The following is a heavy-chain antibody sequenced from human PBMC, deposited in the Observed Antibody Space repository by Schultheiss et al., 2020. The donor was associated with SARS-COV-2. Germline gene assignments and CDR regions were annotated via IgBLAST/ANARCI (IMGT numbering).Heavy chain of an antibody. CDR3: ASGVYRFLEWQERDY. D-gene: IGHD3-3*01. Sequence: SQTLSLTCAVYGGSFSGYFWTWIRQSPGKGLEWIGEVNHSGNTNYNPSLKSRVTISVDTSKHHFSLRLSSATAADTAVYYCASGVYRFLEWQERDYWGQGTLVTVSS. J-gene: IGHJ4*02. CDR2: VNHSGNT. CDR1: GGSFSGYF. V-gene: IGHV4-34*01.